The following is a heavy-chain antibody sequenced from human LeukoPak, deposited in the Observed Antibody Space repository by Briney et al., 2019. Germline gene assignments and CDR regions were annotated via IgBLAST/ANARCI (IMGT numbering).Heavy chain of an antibody. D-gene: IGHD3-3*01. Sequence: HPGGSLRLSCAASGFTFSIYAMNWVRQAPGKGLEWVSSISANGGETHYADSVKGRFTISRDNSKNTLYLQINNPRVEDMAVYYCAKRYYDFPLDYWGQGTLVTVSS. V-gene: IGHV3-23*01. CDR3: AKRYYDFPLDY. J-gene: IGHJ4*02. CDR1: GFTFSIYA. CDR2: ISANGGET.